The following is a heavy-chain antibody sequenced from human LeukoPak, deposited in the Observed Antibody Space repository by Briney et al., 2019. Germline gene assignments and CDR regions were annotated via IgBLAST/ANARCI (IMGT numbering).Heavy chain of an antibody. V-gene: IGHV4-59*01. D-gene: IGHD6-19*01. CDR2: IYSSGTT. Sequence: PSETLSLTCTVSGGSISGYYWSWIRQPPGKGLEWIGYIYSSGTTNYNPSLKSQITISLDTSKNQFSLKLSSVTAADTAVYYCARNRGWYATDVWGQGAAVTVSS. CDR1: GGSISGYY. CDR3: ARNRGWYATDV. J-gene: IGHJ6*02.